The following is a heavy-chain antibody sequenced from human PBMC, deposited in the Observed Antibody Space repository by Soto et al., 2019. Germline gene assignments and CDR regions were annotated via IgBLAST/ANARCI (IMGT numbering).Heavy chain of an antibody. CDR2: IIPIFGTA. V-gene: IGHV1-69*01. CDR3: ARVVTMTGRNYCYYFGMDV. D-gene: IGHD3-22*01. CDR1: GGTFSSYA. Sequence: QVQLVQSGAEVKKPGSSVKVSCKASGGTFSSYAISWVRQDPGQALEWMGGIIPIFGTANYAQKFPGRVTITVDECTSTAFMELSSRRSEDVAVYYCARVVTMTGRNYCYYFGMDVWGQGTTVTVSS. J-gene: IGHJ6*01.